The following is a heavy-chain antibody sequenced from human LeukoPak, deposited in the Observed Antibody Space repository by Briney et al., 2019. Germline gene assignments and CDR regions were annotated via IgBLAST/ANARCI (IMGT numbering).Heavy chain of an antibody. CDR3: ASGYDYLLDY. J-gene: IGHJ4*02. Sequence: SETLSLTCAVSGYSISSGYYWGWIRQPPGKGLEWIGSIYHSGSTYYNPSLKSRVTISVDTSKNQFSLKLSSVTAADTAVYYCASGYDYLLDYWGQGNLATVSS. V-gene: IGHV4-38-2*01. D-gene: IGHD3-16*01. CDR2: IYHSGST. CDR1: GYSISSGYY.